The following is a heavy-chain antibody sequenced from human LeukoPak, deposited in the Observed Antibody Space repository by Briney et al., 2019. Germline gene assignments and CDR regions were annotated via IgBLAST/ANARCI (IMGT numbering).Heavy chain of an antibody. CDR3: ARAEKSSGWYYFDY. CDR2: ISYDGTDK. Sequence: GGSLRLSCAASGFNFRSYGMQWVRQAPGKGLEWVTLISYDGTDKYYAASVRGRFTISRDNSKNTLYLQMNSLRAEDTAVYYCARAEKSSGWYYFDYWGQGTLVTVSS. CDR1: GFNFRSYG. J-gene: IGHJ4*02. D-gene: IGHD6-19*01. V-gene: IGHV3-30*03.